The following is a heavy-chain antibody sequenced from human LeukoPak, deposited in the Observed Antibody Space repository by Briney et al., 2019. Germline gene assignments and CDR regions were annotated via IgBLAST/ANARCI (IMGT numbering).Heavy chain of an antibody. Sequence: GESLKISCQGSGYKFNNYWIAWVRQMPGKGLEWMGFIYCGDSETKYSPSFQGQVTISADKSINTAYLQWSSLKASDTATYYCARQTYATSGPDSWGQGTLVTVSS. CDR2: IYCGDSET. CDR3: ARQTYATSGPDS. J-gene: IGHJ4*02. D-gene: IGHD3-3*01. CDR1: GYKFNNYW. V-gene: IGHV5-51*01.